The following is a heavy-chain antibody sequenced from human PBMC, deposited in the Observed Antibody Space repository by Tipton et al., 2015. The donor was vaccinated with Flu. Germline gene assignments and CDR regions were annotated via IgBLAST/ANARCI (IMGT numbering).Heavy chain of an antibody. Sequence: TLSLTCTVSGGSISSYYWSWIRQPAGKGLEWIGRIYTSGGTNYNPSLKSRVTMSVDTSKNQFSRKLSSVTAADTAVYYCARDYPASQWFGGSNWFDPWGQGTLVTVSS. D-gene: IGHD3-10*01. CDR2: IYTSGGT. CDR3: ARDYPASQWFGGSNWFDP. V-gene: IGHV4-4*07. J-gene: IGHJ5*02. CDR1: GGSISSYY.